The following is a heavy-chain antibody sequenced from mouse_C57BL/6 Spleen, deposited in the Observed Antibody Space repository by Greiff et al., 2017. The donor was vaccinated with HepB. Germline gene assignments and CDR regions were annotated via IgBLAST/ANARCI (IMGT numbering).Heavy chain of an antibody. CDR2: ISDGGSYT. Sequence: EVHLVESGGGLVKPGGSLKLSCAASGFTFSSYAMSWVRQTPEKRLEWVATISDGGSYTYYPDNVKGRFTISRGNAKNNLYLQMSHLKSEDTAMYYCASPLYYGSSPFAYWGQGTLVTVSA. D-gene: IGHD1-1*01. J-gene: IGHJ3*01. CDR1: GFTFSSYA. CDR3: ASPLYYGSSPFAY. V-gene: IGHV5-4*01.